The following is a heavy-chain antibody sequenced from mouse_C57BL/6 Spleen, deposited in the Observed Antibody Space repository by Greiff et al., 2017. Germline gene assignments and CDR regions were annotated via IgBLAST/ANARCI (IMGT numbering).Heavy chain of an antibody. CDR1: GYTFTSYG. CDR2: IYPRSGNT. Sequence: VKLQQSGAELARPGASVKLSCKASGYTFTSYGISWVKQRTGQGLEWIGEIYPRSGNTYYNEKFKGKATLTADKSSSTAYMELRSLTSEDSAVYFCARYYDYLYAMDYWGQGTSVTVSS. V-gene: IGHV1-81*01. CDR3: ARYYDYLYAMDY. J-gene: IGHJ4*01. D-gene: IGHD2-4*01.